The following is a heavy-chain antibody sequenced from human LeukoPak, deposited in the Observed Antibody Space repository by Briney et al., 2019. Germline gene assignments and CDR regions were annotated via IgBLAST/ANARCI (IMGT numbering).Heavy chain of an antibody. CDR3: TTWTSY. V-gene: IGHV3-15*01. J-gene: IGHJ4*02. Sequence: KTGGSLRLSCAASGFTFSNVWMTWVRQAPGKGLESLGLIRSKSDGGTTEYAEPVKGRFSISRDDSTRTLYLEMDSLKTEDTAVYYCTTWTSYWGQGTLVTVSS. CDR1: GFTFSNVW. CDR2: IRSKSDGGTT. D-gene: IGHD3/OR15-3a*01.